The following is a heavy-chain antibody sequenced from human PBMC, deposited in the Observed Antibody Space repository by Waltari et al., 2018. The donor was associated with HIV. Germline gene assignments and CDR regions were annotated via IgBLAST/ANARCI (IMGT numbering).Heavy chain of an antibody. V-gene: IGHV3-33*01. CDR3: ARKYSSSWGAPFDY. CDR1: GFTLSSYG. J-gene: IGHJ4*02. Sequence: QVQLVESGGGVVQPGRSLRLSCATSGFTLSSYGMHWVRQAPGKGMEWGTVRWYDESKKYYADPVKGRFTITRDESKNTLYLQMNSLRIEDTAGYYCARKYSSSWGAPFDYWGQGTLVTVSS. D-gene: IGHD6-13*01. CDR2: RWYDESKK.